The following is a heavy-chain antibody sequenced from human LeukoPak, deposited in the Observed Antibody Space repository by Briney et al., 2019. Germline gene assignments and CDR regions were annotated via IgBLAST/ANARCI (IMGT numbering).Heavy chain of an antibody. J-gene: IGHJ6*02. CDR3: ARDSSKIPHRYYGMDV. CDR1: GYTVTSYA. Sequence: ASVKVSCKASGYTVTSYAMHWVRQAPGQRLEWMGWINAGNGNTKYSQKFQGRVTITRDTSASTAYMELSSLRSEDTAVYYCARDSSKIPHRYYGMDVWGQGNTVTVSS. V-gene: IGHV1-3*01. CDR2: INAGNGNT.